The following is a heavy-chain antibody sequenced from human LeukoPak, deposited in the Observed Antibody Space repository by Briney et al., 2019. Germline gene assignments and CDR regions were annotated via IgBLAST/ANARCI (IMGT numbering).Heavy chain of an antibody. J-gene: IGHJ4*02. CDR1: GGSFSGYY. CDR3: ARGHRYGDCDY. V-gene: IGHV4-34*01. Sequence: SETLSLTCAVYGGSFSGYYWSWIRQPPGKGLEWIGEINHSGSTNYNPSLKSRVTISVDTSKNQFSLKLSSVTAADTAVYYCARGHRYGDCDYWGQGTLVTVSP. D-gene: IGHD4-17*01. CDR2: INHSGST.